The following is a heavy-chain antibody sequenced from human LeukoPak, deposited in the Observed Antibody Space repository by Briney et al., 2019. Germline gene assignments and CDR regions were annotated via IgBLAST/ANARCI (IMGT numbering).Heavy chain of an antibody. J-gene: IGHJ5*02. CDR2: INHSGST. Sequence: SETLSLTCAVYGGSFSGYYWSWIRQPPGKGLEWIGEINHSGSTNYNPSLKSRATIPVDTSKNQFSLKLSSVTAADTAVYYCARLVVVTAIPPPNWFDPWGQGTLVTVSS. D-gene: IGHD2-21*02. V-gene: IGHV4-34*01. CDR3: ARLVVVTAIPPPNWFDP. CDR1: GGSFSGYY.